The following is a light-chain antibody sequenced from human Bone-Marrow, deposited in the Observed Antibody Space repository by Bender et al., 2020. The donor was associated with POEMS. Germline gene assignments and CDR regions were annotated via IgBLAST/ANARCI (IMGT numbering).Light chain of an antibody. CDR2: EGS. J-gene: IGLJ2*01. V-gene: IGLV2-23*01. CDR1: SSDVGSCDS. CDR3: CSYAGSSPHVV. Sequence: QSALIQPPSVSGSPGQSVTISCTGTSSDVGSCDSVSWYQQHPGKAPQLMIYEGSKRPSGVSNRFSGSKSGSTASLTISGLQAEDEADYYCCSYAGSSPHVVFGGGTRLTVL.